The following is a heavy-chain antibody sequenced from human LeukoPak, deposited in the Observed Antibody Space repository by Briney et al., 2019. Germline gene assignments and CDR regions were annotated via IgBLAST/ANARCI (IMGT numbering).Heavy chain of an antibody. CDR1: GCSISSGSYY. Sequence: PSQTLSLTCTVSGCSISSGSYYWSWIRQPAGKGLEWIGRIYTSGSTNYNPSLKSRVTISVDTSKNQFSLKLSSVTAADTAVYYCARESYSSSRSDYWGQGTLVTVSS. CDR3: ARESYSSSRSDY. V-gene: IGHV4-61*02. CDR2: IYTSGST. J-gene: IGHJ4*02. D-gene: IGHD6-13*01.